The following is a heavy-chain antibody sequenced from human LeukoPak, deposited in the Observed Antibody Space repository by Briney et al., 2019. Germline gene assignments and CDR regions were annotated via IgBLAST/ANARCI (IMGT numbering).Heavy chain of an antibody. CDR1: GFSFSNYW. CDR3: AKGPDYFDS. Sequence: GGSLRLSCAASGFSFSNYWMHWVRQAPGKGLVWVTRMNSDGSATYYADSVQGRFTISRDNAKNTLYLQMNSLRAEDTAMYFCAKGPDYFDSWGQGTLVTVSS. CDR2: MNSDGSAT. V-gene: IGHV3-74*01. J-gene: IGHJ4*02.